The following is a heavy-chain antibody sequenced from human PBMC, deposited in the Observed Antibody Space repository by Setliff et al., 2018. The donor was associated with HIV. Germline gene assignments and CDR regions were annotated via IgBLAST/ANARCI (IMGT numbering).Heavy chain of an antibody. V-gene: IGHV4-61*09. CDR3: ARGCYAPPLESLFPYYYYMDV. D-gene: IGHD3-3*01. J-gene: IGHJ6*03. Sequence: SETLSLTCTVSGDSITSGTYYWSWIRQPAGMRLEWIGHISTSGTTNYNPSLKSRVTISVDTSKSQFSLKLSSLTAADTAVYYCARGCYAPPLESLFPYYYYMDVWGKGTTVTVSS. CDR1: GDSITSGTYY. CDR2: ISTSGTT.